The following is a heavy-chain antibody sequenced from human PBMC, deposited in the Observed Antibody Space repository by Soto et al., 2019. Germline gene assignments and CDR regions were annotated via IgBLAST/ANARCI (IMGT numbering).Heavy chain of an antibody. CDR2: VFFSGST. Sequence: SETLSLTCTLSGGSVSSGDFYWSWIRQPPGKGLEWIGYVFFSGSTNYNPSLKSRVTISIDTSKNQFSLKLISVTAADTAVYYCARVSTYYFDSSGSYTSDYWGQGTLVTVSS. D-gene: IGHD3-22*01. V-gene: IGHV4-61*08. J-gene: IGHJ4*02. CDR3: ARVSTYYFDSSGSYTSDY. CDR1: GGSVSSGDFY.